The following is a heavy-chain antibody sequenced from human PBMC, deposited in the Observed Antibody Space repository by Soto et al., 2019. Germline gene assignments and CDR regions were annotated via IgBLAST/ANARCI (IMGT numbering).Heavy chain of an antibody. CDR3: ARDLSYDILTGSDY. D-gene: IGHD3-9*01. CDR2: IIPIFGTA. J-gene: IGHJ4*02. Sequence: ASVKVSCKASGGTFSSYAISWVRQAPGQGLEWMGGIIPIFGTANYAQKFQGRVTITADESTSTAYMELSSLRSEDTAVYYCARDLSYDILTGSDYWGQGTLVTVSS. CDR1: GGTFSSYA. V-gene: IGHV1-69*13.